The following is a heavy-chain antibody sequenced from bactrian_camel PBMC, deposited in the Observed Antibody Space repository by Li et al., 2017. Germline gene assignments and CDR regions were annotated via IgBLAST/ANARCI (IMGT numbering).Heavy chain of an antibody. D-gene: IGHD6*01. CDR1: GFTFEDVG. CDR2: ITGDGST. J-gene: IGHJ4*01. Sequence: HVQLVESGGGSVQAGGSLKLSCTASGFTFEDVGMGWYRQARENECELVATITGDGSTNYADSVKGRFTISKDNARNTLYLQMNSLKPEDSAMYHCAAVRWAGSSCHEPEYEYNYWGQGTQVTVS. CDR3: AAVRWAGSSCHEPEYEYNY. V-gene: IGHV3S55*01.